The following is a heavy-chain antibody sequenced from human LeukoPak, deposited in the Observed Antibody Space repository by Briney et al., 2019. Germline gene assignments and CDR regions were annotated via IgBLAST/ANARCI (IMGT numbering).Heavy chain of an antibody. D-gene: IGHD3-10*01. CDR1: GGSFSGYY. CDR3: ASAWFGVLAA. V-gene: IGHV4-34*01. CDR2: INHSGST. Sequence: SETLSLTCAVYGGSFSGYYWSWIRQPPGKGLEWIGEINHSGSTNYNPSLKSRVTMSVDTSKNQFSLKLSSVTAADTAVYYCASAWFGVLAAWGQGTLVTVSS. J-gene: IGHJ5*02.